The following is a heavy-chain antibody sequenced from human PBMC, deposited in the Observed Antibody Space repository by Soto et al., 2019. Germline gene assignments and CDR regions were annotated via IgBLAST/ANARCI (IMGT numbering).Heavy chain of an antibody. Sequence: PSETLSLTCTVSGDSISSGDYYWSWIRQHPGKGLEWIGYIYFSGSTYYNPSLKSRVTILLDTSKNRFSLNLSSVTAADTAVYYCARFRVIGPGGGGRDVWGQGTTVTSP. CDR3: ARFRVIGPGGGGRDV. J-gene: IGHJ6*02. CDR1: GDSISSGDYY. D-gene: IGHD2-8*01. V-gene: IGHV4-31*03. CDR2: IYFSGST.